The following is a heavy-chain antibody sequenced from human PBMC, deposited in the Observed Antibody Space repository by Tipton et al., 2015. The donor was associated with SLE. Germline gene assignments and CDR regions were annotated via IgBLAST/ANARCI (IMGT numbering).Heavy chain of an antibody. CDR2: IYHSGST. D-gene: IGHD3-22*01. CDR3: ARDKGWNLRDDRGGYRPIYAFDI. Sequence: LRLSCSVSGDSITSYYWSWIRQPPGKGLEWIGYIYHSGSTLYSPSLKSRITISADRSKNQFSLKLTSVTAADTAVYYCARDKGWNLRDDRGGYRPIYAFDIWGPGTMVTVSS. CDR1: GDSITSYY. V-gene: IGHV4-59*12. J-gene: IGHJ3*02.